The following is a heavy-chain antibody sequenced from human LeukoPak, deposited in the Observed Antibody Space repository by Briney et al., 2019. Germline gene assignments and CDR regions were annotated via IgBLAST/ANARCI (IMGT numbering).Heavy chain of an antibody. J-gene: IGHJ4*02. D-gene: IGHD3-16*01. V-gene: IGHV3-11*01. CDR1: GFIFSDYY. CDR2: ISPSGSTV. CDR3: ARRTFGRNDFDY. Sequence: PGGSLRLSCAASGFIFSDYYMSWIRQAPGKGLEWVSYISPSGSTVNYADSGKGRFTISRDNAKNSLYLQMNSLRADDTAVYYCARRTFGRNDFDYWGQGTLVTVSS.